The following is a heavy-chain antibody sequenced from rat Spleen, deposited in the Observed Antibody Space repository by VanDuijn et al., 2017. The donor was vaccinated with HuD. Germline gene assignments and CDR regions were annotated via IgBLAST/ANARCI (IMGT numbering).Heavy chain of an antibody. J-gene: IGHJ3*01. D-gene: IGHD4-3*01. V-gene: IGHV5-25*01. CDR3: ARQDTSGYSNWFTY. CDR1: GFTFSNYD. CDR2: ISPSGGST. Sequence: EVQLVESGGGSVQPGRSLKLSCAASGFTFSNYDMAWVRQSPTKGLEWVASISPSGGSTYYRDSVRGRFTVSSDNAKSTLYLQMDSLRSDDTATYYCARQDTSGYSNWFTYWGLGTLVTVSS.